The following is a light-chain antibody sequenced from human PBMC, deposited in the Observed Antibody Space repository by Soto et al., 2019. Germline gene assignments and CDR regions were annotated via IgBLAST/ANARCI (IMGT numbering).Light chain of an antibody. CDR3: SSYTSSSTLYV. CDR1: SSDVGGYKY. V-gene: IGLV2-14*01. CDR2: EVS. Sequence: QSALTQPASVSGSPGQSITISCTGTSSDVGGYKYVSWYQQHPGKAPKLMIYEVSNRPSGVSNRFSGSKSGNTASLTISGLQAEDEADYYCSSYTSSSTLYVFGTGTKVTV. J-gene: IGLJ1*01.